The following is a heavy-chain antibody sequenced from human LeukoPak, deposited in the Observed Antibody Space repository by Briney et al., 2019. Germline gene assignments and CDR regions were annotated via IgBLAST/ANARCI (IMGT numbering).Heavy chain of an antibody. CDR3: ARKDTSGHFDYYYYMDV. J-gene: IGHJ6*03. CDR1: GFTFDDYA. CDR2: INWNSGSI. D-gene: IGHD3-22*01. V-gene: IGHV3-9*01. Sequence: QPGRSLRLSCAASGFTFDDYAMHWVRQAPGKGLEWVSCINWNSGSIGYADSVKGRFTISRDNAKNSLYLQMDGLRAEDTAVYYCARKDTSGHFDYYYYMDVWGKGTTVTVSS.